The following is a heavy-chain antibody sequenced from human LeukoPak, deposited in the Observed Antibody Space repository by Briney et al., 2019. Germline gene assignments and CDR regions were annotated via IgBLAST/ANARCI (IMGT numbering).Heavy chain of an antibody. V-gene: IGHV3-30*02. CDR3: ARDLQLLWAGVY. CDR1: GFTFSSYG. Sequence: PGGSLRLSCAASGFTFSSYGMHWVRQAPGKGLEWVAFIRYDGSNKYYADSVKGRFTISRDNAKNSLYLQMNSLRAEDTAVYYCARDLQLLWAGVYWGQGTLVTVSS. J-gene: IGHJ4*02. D-gene: IGHD2-2*01. CDR2: IRYDGSNK.